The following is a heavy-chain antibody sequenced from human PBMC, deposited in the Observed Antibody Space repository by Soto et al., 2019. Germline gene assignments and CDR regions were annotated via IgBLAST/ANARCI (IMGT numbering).Heavy chain of an antibody. CDR2: TYHSGST. D-gene: IGHD1-26*01. Sequence: SETLSLTCAVSGYSISSGYYWGWIRQPPGKGLEWIGSTYHSGSTYYNPSLKSRVTISVDTSKNQFSLKLSSVTAADTAVYYWARDHYSGSKRPGDAFDIWGQGTMVTVSS. V-gene: IGHV4-38-2*02. CDR3: ARDHYSGSKRPGDAFDI. CDR1: GYSISSGYY. J-gene: IGHJ3*02.